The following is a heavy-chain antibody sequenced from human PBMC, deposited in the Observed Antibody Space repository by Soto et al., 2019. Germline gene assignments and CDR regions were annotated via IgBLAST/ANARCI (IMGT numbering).Heavy chain of an antibody. V-gene: IGHV3-30*18. CDR2: ISYDGSNK. D-gene: IGHD1-26*01. CDR3: AKDVVVGATTGLGDYYYYYGMDV. Sequence: WWSLRLSCAASGFTFSSYGMHWVRQAPGKGLEWVAVISYDGSNKYYADSVKGRFTISRDNSKNTLYLQMNSLRAEDTAVYYCAKDVVVGATTGLGDYYYYYGMDVWGQGTTVTVSS. J-gene: IGHJ6*02. CDR1: GFTFSSYG.